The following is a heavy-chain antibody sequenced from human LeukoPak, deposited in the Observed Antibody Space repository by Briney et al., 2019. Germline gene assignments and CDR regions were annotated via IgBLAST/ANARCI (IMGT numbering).Heavy chain of an antibody. D-gene: IGHD3-22*01. V-gene: IGHV1-24*01. CDR3: ATGGLTNYYDSSGYPS. CDR1: GYTLTELS. CDR2: FDPEDGET. Sequence: ASVNVSCKVSGYTLTELSMHWVRQAPGKGLEWMGGFDPEDGETIYAQKFQGRVTMTEDTSTDTAYMELSSLRSEDTAVYYCATGGLTNYYDSSGYPSWGQGSLVTVSS. J-gene: IGHJ4*02.